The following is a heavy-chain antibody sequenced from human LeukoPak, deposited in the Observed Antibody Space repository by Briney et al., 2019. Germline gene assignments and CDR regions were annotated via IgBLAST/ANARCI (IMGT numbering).Heavy chain of an antibody. Sequence: GSSVKVSCKASGGTFSSYAISWVRQAPGQGLEWMGGIIPIFGTANYAQKFQGRVTITTDESTSTAYMELSSLRSDDTAVYYCARGPLHNWNKDDYWGQGTLVTVSS. CDR3: ARGPLHNWNKDDY. CDR2: IIPIFGTA. J-gene: IGHJ4*02. V-gene: IGHV1-69*05. CDR1: GGTFSSYA. D-gene: IGHD1/OR15-1a*01.